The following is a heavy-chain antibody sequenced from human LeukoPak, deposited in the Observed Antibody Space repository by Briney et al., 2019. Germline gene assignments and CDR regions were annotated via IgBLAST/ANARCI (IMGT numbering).Heavy chain of an antibody. V-gene: IGHV4-31*03. CDR3: ARGPPYFTFYYGSGSPTLDY. CDR2: IYYSGST. Sequence: RPSQTLSLTCTVSGGFISSGGYYWSWIRQHPGKGLEWIGYIYYSGSTYYNPSLKSRVTISVDTSKNQFSLKLSSVTAADTAVYYCARGPPYFTFYYGSGSPTLDYWGQGTLVTVSS. CDR1: GGFISSGGYY. J-gene: IGHJ4*02. D-gene: IGHD3-10*01.